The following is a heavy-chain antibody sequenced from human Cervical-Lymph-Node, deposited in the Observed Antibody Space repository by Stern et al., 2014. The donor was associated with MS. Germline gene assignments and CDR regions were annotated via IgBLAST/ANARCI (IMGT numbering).Heavy chain of an antibody. CDR2: MNPDSGET. CDR1: GYTFTSDD. J-gene: IGHJ5*01. Sequence: VQLVQSGAEVRKPGASVKVSCKASGYTFTSDDINWVRQAPGQGLEWMGWMNPDSGETGFAQKFQGRVTMTRDTSITTAFMELTNLRSDDTAVYYCTKAWDSWGPGTLIIVSS. CDR3: TKAWDS. V-gene: IGHV1-8*01.